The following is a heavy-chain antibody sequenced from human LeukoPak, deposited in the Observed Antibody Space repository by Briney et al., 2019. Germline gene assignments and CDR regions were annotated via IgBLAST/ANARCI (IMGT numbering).Heavy chain of an antibody. J-gene: IGHJ4*02. V-gene: IGHV3-48*03. CDR1: GFTFSSYE. D-gene: IGHD6-19*01. Sequence: GGSLRLSCAASGFTFSSYEMNWVRKAPGKGLEWVSYISSSGSTIYYADSVKGRFTISRDNAKNSLYLQMNSLRAEDTAVYYCARSPRIAVAGYDYWGQGTLVTVSS. CDR2: ISSSGSTI. CDR3: ARSPRIAVAGYDY.